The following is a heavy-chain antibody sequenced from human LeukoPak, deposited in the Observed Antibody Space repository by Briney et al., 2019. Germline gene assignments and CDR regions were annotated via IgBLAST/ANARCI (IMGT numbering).Heavy chain of an antibody. CDR3: AKRYYYDHSGLWDP. D-gene: IGHD3-22*01. V-gene: IGHV3-23*01. CDR1: GFTFSSYA. J-gene: IGHJ5*02. Sequence: GGSLRLSCAASGFTFSSYAMSWVRQAPGKGLEWVSAITSSGGSTYYADSVKGRFTISRDNSKNTLYLQMNSLRAEDTAVYYCAKRYYYDHSGLWDPWGQGTLVTVSS. CDR2: ITSSGGST.